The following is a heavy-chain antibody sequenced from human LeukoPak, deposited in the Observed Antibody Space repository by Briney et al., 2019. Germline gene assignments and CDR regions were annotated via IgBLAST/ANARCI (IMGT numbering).Heavy chain of an antibody. Sequence: PSETPSLTCTVSGGSISSSSYYWGWIRQPPGKGLEWIVSIYYSGSTYYNPSRKSRITISVDTNRNQFSMKLSSVTAADTAVYYCARTTEGGYTYGYFYYYYMDVWGKGTTVTISS. CDR3: ARTTEGGYTYGYFYYYYMDV. J-gene: IGHJ6*03. V-gene: IGHV4-39*07. CDR2: IYYSGST. D-gene: IGHD5-18*01. CDR1: GGSISSSSYY.